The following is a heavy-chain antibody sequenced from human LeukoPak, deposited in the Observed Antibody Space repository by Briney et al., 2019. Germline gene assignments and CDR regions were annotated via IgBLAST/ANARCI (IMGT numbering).Heavy chain of an antibody. D-gene: IGHD6-13*01. J-gene: IGHJ4*02. CDR1: GFTFDDYA. CDR2: ISWNSGGI. CDR3: AKDERRAGYTSSGLDY. V-gene: IGHV3-9*01. Sequence: GGSLRLSCAASGFTFDDYAMHWVRQAPGKGLEWVSGISWNSGGIGYADSVKGRFTISRDNAKNSLYLQMTSLRTEDTAFYYCAKDERRAGYTSSGLDYWGQGTLVSVSS.